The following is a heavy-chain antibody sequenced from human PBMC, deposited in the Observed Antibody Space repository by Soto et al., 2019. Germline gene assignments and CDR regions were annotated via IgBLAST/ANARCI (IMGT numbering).Heavy chain of an antibody. D-gene: IGHD3-3*01. V-gene: IGHV2-5*02. CDR1: GFSLRTSGVG. Sequence: QITLKESGPTLVKPTQTLTLTCTFSGFSLRTSGVGVGWIRQPPGKALEWLALIDWDAAKRYSPSLWSRLTITKDTSKNQVVLTMTNMDPVDTATYYCAPSMRYYVFWSGYYSTEGFDNWGQGTLVIVSS. CDR3: APSMRYYVFWSGYYSTEGFDN. CDR2: IDWDAAK. J-gene: IGHJ4*02.